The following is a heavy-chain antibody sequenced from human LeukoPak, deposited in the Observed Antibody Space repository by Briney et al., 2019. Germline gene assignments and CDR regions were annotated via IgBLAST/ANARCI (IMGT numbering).Heavy chain of an antibody. CDR1: GDSVSSNSAA. Sequence: SQTLSLTCAISGDSVSSNSAAWNWIRQSPSRGLEWLGRTYYRSKWYNDYAVSVKSRITINPDTSKNQFSLQLNSVTPEDTAVYYCARDFIRQLAPYYYGMDVWGQGTTVTVSS. CDR2: TYYRSKWYN. CDR3: ARDFIRQLAPYYYGMDV. D-gene: IGHD6-6*01. V-gene: IGHV6-1*01. J-gene: IGHJ6*02.